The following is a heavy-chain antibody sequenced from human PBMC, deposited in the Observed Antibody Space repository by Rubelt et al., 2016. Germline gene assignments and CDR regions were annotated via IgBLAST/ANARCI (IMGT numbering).Heavy chain of an antibody. D-gene: IGHD3-9*01. CDR3: ASPPYDILTGYDYYYGMDV. J-gene: IGHJ6*02. V-gene: IGHV1-69*06. CDR2: IIPIFGTA. Sequence: QVQLVQSGAEVKKPGSSVKVSCKASGGTFSSYAISWVRQAPGQGLEWMGGIIPIFGTANYAQTFQGRSTITTDKSTSTAYMELSILRSEDTAVYYCASPPYDILTGYDYYYGMDVWGQGTTVTVSS. CDR1: GGTFSSYA.